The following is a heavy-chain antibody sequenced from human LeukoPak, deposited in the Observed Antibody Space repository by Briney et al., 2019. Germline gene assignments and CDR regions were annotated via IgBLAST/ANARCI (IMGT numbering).Heavy chain of an antibody. CDR3: ASPVGLELFNGVLD. J-gene: IGHJ4*02. CDR1: GGSISSSSYY. Sequence: SETLSLTCTVSGGSISSSSYYWGWIRQPPGKGLEWIGSIYYSGSTYYNPSLKSRVTISVDTSKNQFPLKLSSVTAADTAVYYCASPVGLELFNGVLDWGQGTLVTVSS. D-gene: IGHD1-7*01. V-gene: IGHV4-39*01. CDR2: IYYSGST.